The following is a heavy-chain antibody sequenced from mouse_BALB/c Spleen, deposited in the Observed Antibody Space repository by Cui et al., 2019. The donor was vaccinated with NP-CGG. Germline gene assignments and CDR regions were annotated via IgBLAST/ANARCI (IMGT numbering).Heavy chain of an antibody. V-gene: IGHV1-72*01. CDR2: IDPNSGGT. D-gene: IGHD1-1*01. J-gene: IGHJ2*01. CDR1: GYTFTSYW. CDR3: ARYDYYGSSYFDY. Sequence: VLLQQPGAELAHTGAPVKLSCKASGYTFTSYWMHWVKQRRGRGLEWIGRIDPNSGGTKYNEKFKSKATLTVDKPSSTAYMQLSSLTSEDSAVYYCARYDYYGSSYFDYWCQGTTLTVSS.